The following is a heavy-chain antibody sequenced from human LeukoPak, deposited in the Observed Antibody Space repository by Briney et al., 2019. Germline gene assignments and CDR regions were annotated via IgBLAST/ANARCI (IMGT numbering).Heavy chain of an antibody. J-gene: IGHJ3*02. V-gene: IGHV3-23*01. CDR3: ARVLWGIVAGYVAFDI. CDR2: ISGSGGST. CDR1: GFTFSSYA. Sequence: GGSLRLSCAASGFTFSSYAMSWVRQAPGKGLEWVSAISGSGGSTYYADSVKGRFTISRDNSKNTLYLQMNSLRAEDTAVYYCARVLWGIVAGYVAFDICGQGTIVTVSS. D-gene: IGHD6-13*01.